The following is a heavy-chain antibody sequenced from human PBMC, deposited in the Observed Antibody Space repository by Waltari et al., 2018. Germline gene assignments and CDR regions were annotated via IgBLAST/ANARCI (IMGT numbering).Heavy chain of an antibody. D-gene: IGHD4-4*01. CDR1: GGSFSGYY. V-gene: IGHV4-34*01. J-gene: IGHJ4*02. CDR2: INHRGST. CDR3: ARDPSEGVQVTDY. Sequence: QVQLQQWGAGLLKPSETLSLTCAVYGGSFSGYYWSWIRQPPGKGLEWIGAINHRGSTNYNPSLKSRGTISVDTSKNQFSLELSSVTAADTAVDYCARDPSEGVQVTDYWGQGTLVTVSS.